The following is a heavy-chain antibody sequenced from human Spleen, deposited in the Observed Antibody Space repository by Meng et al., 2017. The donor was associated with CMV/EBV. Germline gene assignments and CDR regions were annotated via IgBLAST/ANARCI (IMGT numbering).Heavy chain of an antibody. CDR1: GYTFTSYY. V-gene: IGHV1-46*01. CDR3: ARGGTTENLYYYYGMDV. Sequence: ASVKVSCKASGYTFTSYYMHWVRQAPGQGLEWMGIINPSGGSTSYAQKFQGRVTMTRDTSTSTAYMELTRLRSDDTAVYFCARGGTTENLYYYYGMDVWGHGTTVTVSS. J-gene: IGHJ6*02. CDR2: INPSGGST. D-gene: IGHD4-11*01.